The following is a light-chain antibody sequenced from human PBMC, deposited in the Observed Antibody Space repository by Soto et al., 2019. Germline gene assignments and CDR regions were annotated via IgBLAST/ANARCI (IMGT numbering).Light chain of an antibody. V-gene: IGLV2-8*01. CDR1: LSDVGGQHS. J-gene: IGLJ2*01. CDR2: DVT. Sequence: QSALTQPPSACGSPGQSVTISCTVTLSDVGGQHSRCWYRQDPGKAPLLIGYDVTERPSGVRDRFSGSRSGSTASLTVSGLHAEDEDNYSCSSYTGTTVIFGGGTKVTVL. CDR3: SSYTGTTVI.